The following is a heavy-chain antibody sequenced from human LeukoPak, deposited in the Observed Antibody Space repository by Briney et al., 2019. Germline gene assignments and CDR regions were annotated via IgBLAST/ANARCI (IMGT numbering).Heavy chain of an antibody. D-gene: IGHD3-10*01. J-gene: IGHJ1*01. CDR2: INHSGST. CDR1: GGSFRGYY. V-gene: IGHV4-34*01. CDR3: ARGLRGVVRGPQYFQH. Sequence: SETLSLTCADYGGSFRGYYWSWIRQPPGKGLEWIGEINHSGSTNYNPSLKSRVTISVDTSKNQFSLKLSSVTAADTAVYYCARGLRGVVRGPQYFQHWGQGTLVTVSS.